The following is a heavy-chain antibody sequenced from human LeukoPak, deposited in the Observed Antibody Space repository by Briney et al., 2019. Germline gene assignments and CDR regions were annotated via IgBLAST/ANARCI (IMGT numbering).Heavy chain of an antibody. Sequence: ASVKVSCKASGGTFSSYAISWVRQAPGQGLEWMGIINPSGGSTSYAQKFQGRVTMTRDMSTSTVYMELSSLRSEDTAVYYCARASNWNDAGYWGQGTLVTVSS. CDR2: INPSGGST. D-gene: IGHD1-20*01. CDR3: ARASNWNDAGY. CDR1: GGTFSSYA. J-gene: IGHJ4*02. V-gene: IGHV1-46*01.